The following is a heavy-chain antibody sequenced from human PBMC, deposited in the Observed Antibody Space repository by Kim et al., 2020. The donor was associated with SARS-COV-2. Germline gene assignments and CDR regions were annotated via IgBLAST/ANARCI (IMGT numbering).Heavy chain of an antibody. CDR1: GFTFSTYA. CDR2: ISGSGGST. Sequence: GGSLRLSCAASGFTFSTYAMSWVRQAPGKGLEWVSAISGSGGSTYYADSVKGRFTISRDNSKNTLYLQMNSLRAEDTAVYYCANYGSGGYYNVGWYFELWGRGTPGTVSP. J-gene: IGHJ2*01. CDR3: ANYGSGGYYNVGWYFEL. D-gene: IGHD3-10*01. V-gene: IGHV3-23*01.